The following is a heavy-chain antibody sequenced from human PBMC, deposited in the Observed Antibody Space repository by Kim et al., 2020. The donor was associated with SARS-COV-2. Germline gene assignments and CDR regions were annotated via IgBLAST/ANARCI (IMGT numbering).Heavy chain of an antibody. J-gene: IGHJ3*02. V-gene: IGHV3-20*04. D-gene: IGHD3-22*01. Sequence: GGSLRLSCAVSGYTFEEYGMSWVRQVPGKGLEWVSGFDWNGVSTGYSDSVKGRFTIYRDTAKNSLYLQMNSPRAEDTAMYYCTREHLPDYYDSSGSAFDMGGQGTRVTVSS. CDR3: TREHLPDYYDSSGSAFDM. CDR2: FDWNGVST. CDR1: GYTFEEYG.